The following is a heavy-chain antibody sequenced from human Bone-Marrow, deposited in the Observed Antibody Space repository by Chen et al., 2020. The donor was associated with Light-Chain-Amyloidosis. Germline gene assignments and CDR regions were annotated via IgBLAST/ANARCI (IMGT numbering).Heavy chain of an antibody. CDR2: IYPDDSDA. J-gene: IGHJ4*02. CDR1: GYTFPNYW. Sequence: EVQLEQSGPEVKKPGESLKISCKGSGYTFPNYWIGWVRQMPGKGLEWMGVIYPDDSDARTSPSFEGQVTISADKSITTAYLQWRSLKASDPSLSYCSRPTSVFPFDYWRQAPLVTVSS. V-gene: IGHV5-51*01. CDR3: SRPTSVFPFDY.